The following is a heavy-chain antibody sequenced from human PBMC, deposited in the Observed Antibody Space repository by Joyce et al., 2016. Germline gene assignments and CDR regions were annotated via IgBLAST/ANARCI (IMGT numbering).Heavy chain of an antibody. J-gene: IGHJ6*02. V-gene: IGHV3-53*04. CDR2: IYGGGST. D-gene: IGHD3-16*01. CDR3: ARVWVPGYYYGMDV. Sequence: GFTVSSNYMTWVRQAPGKGLEWVSVIYGGGSTHYADSVKGRFTISRNNSKNTLYLQMNSLRAEDTAVYYCARVWVPGYYYGMDVWGQGTTVTVSS. CDR1: GFTVSSNY.